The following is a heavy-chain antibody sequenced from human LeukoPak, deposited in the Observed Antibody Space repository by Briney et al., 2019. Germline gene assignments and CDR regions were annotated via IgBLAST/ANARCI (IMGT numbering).Heavy chain of an antibody. Sequence: GGSLRLSCAASGFTFSSYSMNWVRQAPGKGREWISYITSSSSSMYYADSVKGRFTISRDNAKNSLYLQMNSLRAEDTAVYYCARVSGSYGDSAYWGQGTLVTVSS. CDR1: GFTFSSYS. CDR2: ITSSSSSM. CDR3: ARVSGSYGDSAY. J-gene: IGHJ4*02. V-gene: IGHV3-48*04. D-gene: IGHD1-26*01.